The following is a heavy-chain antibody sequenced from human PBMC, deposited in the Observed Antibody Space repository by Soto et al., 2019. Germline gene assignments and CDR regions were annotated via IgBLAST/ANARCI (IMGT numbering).Heavy chain of an antibody. CDR1: GLTFSTYN. D-gene: IGHD5-18*01. Sequence: GGSLRLSCAVSGLTFSTYNFNWFRQSPGKGLEWISFINPGTTTRHYADSVKGRFTISRDNAKNSLYLQMNSLTDADTAVYYCVRAWGVSSYGYFYWGQGTLVTVSS. J-gene: IGHJ4*02. CDR3: VRAWGVSSYGYFY. CDR2: INPGTTTR. V-gene: IGHV3-48*02.